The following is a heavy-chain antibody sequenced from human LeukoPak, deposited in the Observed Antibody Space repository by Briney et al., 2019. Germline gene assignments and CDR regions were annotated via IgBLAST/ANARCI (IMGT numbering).Heavy chain of an antibody. V-gene: IGHV3-33*01. J-gene: IGHJ4*02. Sequence: GGSLRLSCAASGFIFSTYGMHWVRQAPGKGLEWVAVIWYDGSNKYYADSVKGRFTISRDNSKNTLYLQMNSLRAEDTAVYYCARWACSSTSCYNDYWGQGTLVTVSS. D-gene: IGHD2-2*02. CDR2: IWYDGSNK. CDR3: ARWACSSTSCYNDY. CDR1: GFIFSTYG.